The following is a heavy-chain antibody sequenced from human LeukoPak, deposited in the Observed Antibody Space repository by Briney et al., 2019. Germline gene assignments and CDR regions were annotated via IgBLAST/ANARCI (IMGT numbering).Heavy chain of an antibody. CDR2: ISGYNDDT. Sequence: ASVKVSCKASGYIFTTYGISWVRQAPGQGLEWMGWISGYNDDTNYAQKLQGRVTMTPDTSTSTAYMELRSLTSDDTAVYYCARDHGFSGGSYFDTFDIWGRGTMVTVSS. J-gene: IGHJ3*02. V-gene: IGHV1-18*01. CDR1: GYIFTTYG. CDR3: ARDHGFSGGSYFDTFDI. D-gene: IGHD1-26*01.